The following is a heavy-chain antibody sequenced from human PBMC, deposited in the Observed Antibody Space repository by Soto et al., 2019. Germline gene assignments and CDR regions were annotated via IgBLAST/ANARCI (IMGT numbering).Heavy chain of an antibody. D-gene: IGHD3-22*01. CDR2: IFPADSDT. V-gene: IGHV5-51*01. J-gene: IGHJ5*02. Sequence: PGESLKISCKGSGYSFTTSWIGWVRQMPGKGLEWMGIIFPADSDTGYSPAFQGQVTISVDKSISTAYLQWSSLKASDTAMYYCALILRGNWFDPWGQGTLVTVSS. CDR1: GYSFTTSW. CDR3: ALILRGNWFDP.